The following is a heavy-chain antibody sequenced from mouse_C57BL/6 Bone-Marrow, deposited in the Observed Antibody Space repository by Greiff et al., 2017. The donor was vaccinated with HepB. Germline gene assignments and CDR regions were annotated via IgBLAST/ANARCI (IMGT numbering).Heavy chain of an antibody. V-gene: IGHV1-74*01. CDR2: IHPSDSDT. Sequence: QVQLQQPGAELVKPGASVKVSCKASGYTFTSYWMHWVKQRPGQGLEWIGRIHPSDSDTNYNQKFKGKATLPVDNSSSTAYMQLSSLTSEDSAVYYGEISYPIYDGYDYWGQGTTLTVSS. CDR1: GYTFTSYW. J-gene: IGHJ2*01. D-gene: IGHD2-3*01. CDR3: EISYPIYDGYDY.